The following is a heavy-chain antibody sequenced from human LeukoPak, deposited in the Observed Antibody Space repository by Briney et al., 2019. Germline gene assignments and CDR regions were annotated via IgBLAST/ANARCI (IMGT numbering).Heavy chain of an antibody. CDR2: IIPILGIA. V-gene: IGHV1-69*04. Sequence: SVKVSCKASGGTFSSYAISWVRQAPGQGLEWMGRIIPILGIANYAQKFQGRVTITADKSTSTAYMELSSLRAEDTAVYYCARATGASIPSGWFDPWGQGTRVTVSS. J-gene: IGHJ5*02. CDR3: ARATGASIPSGWFDP. D-gene: IGHD1-14*01. CDR1: GGTFSSYA.